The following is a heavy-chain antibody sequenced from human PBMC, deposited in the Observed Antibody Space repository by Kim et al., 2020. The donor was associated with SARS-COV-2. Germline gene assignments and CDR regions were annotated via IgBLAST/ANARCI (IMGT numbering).Heavy chain of an antibody. CDR3: ASHKVVPARYYYYGMDV. V-gene: IGHV3-53*01. Sequence: GGSLRLSCAASGFTVSSNYMSLVRQAPGKGLEWVSVIYSGGSTYYADSVKGRFTISRDNSKNTLYLQMNSLRAEDTAVYYCASHKVVPARYYYYGMDVWGQGTTVTVSS. J-gene: IGHJ6*02. CDR2: IYSGGST. CDR1: GFTVSSNY. D-gene: IGHD2-2*01.